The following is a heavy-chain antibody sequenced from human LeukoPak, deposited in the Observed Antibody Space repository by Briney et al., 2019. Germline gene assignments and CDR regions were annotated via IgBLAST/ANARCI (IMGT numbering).Heavy chain of an antibody. J-gene: IGHJ4*02. CDR1: GFTFSSYS. Sequence: GGSLRLSCAASGFTFSSYSMNWVRQAPGKGLEWVSSISSSSSYIYYADSVKGRFTISRDNAKNSLYLQMNSLRAEDTAVYYCASQPRRYCSGGSCYSGWGQETLVTVSS. D-gene: IGHD2-15*01. CDR3: ASQPRRYCSGGSCYSG. CDR2: ISSSSSYI. V-gene: IGHV3-21*01.